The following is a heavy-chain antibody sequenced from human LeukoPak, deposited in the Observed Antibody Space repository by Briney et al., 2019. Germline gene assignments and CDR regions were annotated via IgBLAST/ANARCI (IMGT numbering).Heavy chain of an antibody. CDR3: ARALYSSSWYGGWYYFDY. D-gene: IGHD6-13*01. Sequence: GGSLRLSCAASGFTFSSYAMNWVRQAPGKGLEWVAVISYDGSNKYYADSVKGRFTISRDNSKNTLYLQMNSLRAEDTAVYYCARALYSSSWYGGWYYFDYWGQGTLVTVSS. V-gene: IGHV3-30*04. J-gene: IGHJ4*02. CDR1: GFTFSSYA. CDR2: ISYDGSNK.